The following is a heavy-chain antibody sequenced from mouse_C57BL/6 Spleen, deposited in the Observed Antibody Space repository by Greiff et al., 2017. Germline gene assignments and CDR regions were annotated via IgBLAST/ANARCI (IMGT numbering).Heavy chain of an antibody. V-gene: IGHV1-26*01. D-gene: IGHD2-4*01. Sequence: EVQLQESGPELVKPGASVKISCKASGYTFTDYYMNWVKQSHGKSLEWIGDINPNNGGTSYNQKFKGKATLTVDKSSSTAYMELRSLTSEDSAVYYCAREGDGYDYASYYFDYWGQGTTLTVSS. CDR2: INPNNGGT. CDR3: AREGDGYDYASYYFDY. J-gene: IGHJ2*01. CDR1: GYTFTDYY.